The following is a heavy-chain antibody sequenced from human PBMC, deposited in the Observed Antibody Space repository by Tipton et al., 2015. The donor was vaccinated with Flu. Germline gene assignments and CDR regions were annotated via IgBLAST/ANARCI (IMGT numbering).Heavy chain of an antibody. V-gene: IGHV3-33*01. CDR3: ASELYYHSGRLDY. D-gene: IGHD2-8*01. J-gene: IGHJ4*02. CDR2: IWYDGSNK. CDR1: GFTFSSYG. Sequence: SLRLSCAASGFTFSSYGMHWVRQAPGKGLGWVAVIWYDGSNKYYADSVKGRFTISRDNSKNTLYLQMNSLRAEDTAVYYCASELYYHSGRLDYWGQGTLVTVSS.